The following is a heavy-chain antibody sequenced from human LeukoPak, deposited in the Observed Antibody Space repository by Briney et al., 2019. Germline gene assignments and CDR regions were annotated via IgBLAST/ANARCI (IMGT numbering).Heavy chain of an antibody. CDR2: INHSGST. CDR3: ARESATYYGSGSYYRRGGYYFDY. Sequence: SETLSLTCTVSGGSISTSSYYWGWIRQPPGKGLEWIGEINHSGSTNYNPSLKSRVTISVDTSKNQFSLKLSSVTAADTAVYYCARESATYYGSGSYYRRGGYYFDYWGQGTLVTVSS. V-gene: IGHV4-39*07. CDR1: GGSISTSSYY. J-gene: IGHJ4*02. D-gene: IGHD3-10*01.